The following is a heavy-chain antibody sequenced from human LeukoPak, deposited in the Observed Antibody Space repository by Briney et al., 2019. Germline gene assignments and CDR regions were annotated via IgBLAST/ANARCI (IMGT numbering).Heavy chain of an antibody. CDR3: ARGRRDGYNYRAYYFDY. CDR2: INHSGST. CDR1: GGSFSGYY. Sequence: SETLSLTCAVYGGSFSGYYWSWIRQPPGKGLEWIGEINHSGSTNYNPSLKSRVTIPVDTSKNQFSLKLSSVTAADTAVYYCARGRRDGYNYRAYYFDYWGQGTLVTVSS. V-gene: IGHV4-34*01. D-gene: IGHD5-24*01. J-gene: IGHJ4*02.